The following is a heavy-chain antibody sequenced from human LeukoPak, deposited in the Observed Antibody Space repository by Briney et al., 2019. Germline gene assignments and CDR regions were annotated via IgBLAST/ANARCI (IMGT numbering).Heavy chain of an antibody. V-gene: IGHV3-7*01. Sequence: GGSLRLSCAASGFIFSNFWMSWVRQAPGKGLEWVANIKQDGSETYYQESMKGRFTISRDNAKNSLYLQMNSLRAEDTAVYYCAREDIVAALDYWGQGTLVTVSS. CDR3: AREDIVAALDY. CDR2: IKQDGSET. J-gene: IGHJ4*02. CDR1: GFIFSNFW. D-gene: IGHD5-12*01.